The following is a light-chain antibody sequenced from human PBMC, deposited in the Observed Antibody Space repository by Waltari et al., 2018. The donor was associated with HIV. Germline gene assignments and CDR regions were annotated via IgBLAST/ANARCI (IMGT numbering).Light chain of an antibody. CDR2: GAS. CDR3: QQYNNWPPYT. J-gene: IGKJ2*01. Sequence: EIVMTQSPATLSVSPGERATLSCRASQSVSSILAWYQQKPGQAPRLLIYGASTRAIGIPARFSGSGSGTEFTLTISSLQSEDFAVYYCQQYNNWPPYTFGQGTKLEIK. CDR1: QSVSSI. V-gene: IGKV3D-15*01.